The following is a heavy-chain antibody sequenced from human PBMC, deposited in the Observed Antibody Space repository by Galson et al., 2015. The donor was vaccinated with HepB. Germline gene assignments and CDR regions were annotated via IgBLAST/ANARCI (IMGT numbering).Heavy chain of an antibody. V-gene: IGHV3-48*02. J-gene: IGHJ6*02. D-gene: IGHD1/OR15-1a*01. CDR3: ARSEERTTTISYYYGLDV. Sequence: SLRLSCAASGFTFSGYSMNWVRQAPGKGLEWVSYISSRSSTIHYADSVKGRFTISRDNAKNSLHLQMNSLRDEDTAVYFCARSEERTTTISYYYGLDVWGQGTTVTVSS. CDR2: ISSRSSTI. CDR1: GFTFSGYS.